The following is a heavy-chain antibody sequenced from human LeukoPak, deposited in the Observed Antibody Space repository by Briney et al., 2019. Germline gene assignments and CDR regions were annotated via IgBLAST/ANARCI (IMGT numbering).Heavy chain of an antibody. J-gene: IGHJ6*03. V-gene: IGHV5-51*01. Sequence: RASVKVSCKGSGYSFTSYWIGWVRQVPGKGLEWMGIIYPGDSDTRYSPSFQGQVTISADKSISTAYLQWSSLKASDTALYYCARHAYYYDSSGYYLPSYYYYMDVWGKGTTVTVSS. CDR2: IYPGDSDT. CDR3: ARHAYYYDSSGYYLPSYYYYMDV. CDR1: GYSFTSYW. D-gene: IGHD3-22*01.